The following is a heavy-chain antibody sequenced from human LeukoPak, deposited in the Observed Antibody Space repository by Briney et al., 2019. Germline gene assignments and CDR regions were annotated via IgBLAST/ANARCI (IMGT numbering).Heavy chain of an antibody. CDR3: AREGSYYDSSGYYYEWFDP. D-gene: IGHD3-22*01. V-gene: IGHV4-39*07. CDR2: IYYSGST. Sequence: SETLSLTCTVSGGSISSSSYYWGWIRQPPGKGLEWIGSIYYSGSTYYNPSLKSRVTISVDTSKNQFSLKLSSVTAADTAVYYCAREGSYYDSSGYYYEWFDPWGQGTLVTVSS. J-gene: IGHJ5*02. CDR1: GGSISSSSYY.